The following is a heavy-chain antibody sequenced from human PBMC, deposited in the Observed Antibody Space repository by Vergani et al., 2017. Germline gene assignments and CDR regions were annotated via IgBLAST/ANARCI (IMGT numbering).Heavy chain of an antibody. Sequence: QVQLVQSGAEVKKPGSSVKVSCKASGGTFTGYYMHWVRQAPGQGLEWMGWINPNSGGTNYAQKFQGRVTMTRDTSISTAYMELSRLRSDDTAVYYCASKHYGSGTAHYYFDYWGQGTLVTVSS. CDR1: GGTFTGYY. V-gene: IGHV1-2*02. CDR3: ASKHYGSGTAHYYFDY. J-gene: IGHJ4*02. D-gene: IGHD3-10*01. CDR2: INPNSGGT.